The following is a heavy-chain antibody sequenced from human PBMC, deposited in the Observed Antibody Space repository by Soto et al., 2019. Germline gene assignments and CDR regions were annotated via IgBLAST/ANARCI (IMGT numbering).Heavy chain of an antibody. CDR3: AKDIRRTIYGDPFDY. J-gene: IGHJ4*02. V-gene: IGHV3-9*01. D-gene: IGHD4-17*01. CDR2: ISWNSGSI. Sequence: GGSLRLSCAASGFTFDDYAMHWVRQAPGKGLEWVSGISWNSGSIGYADSVKGRFTISRDNAKNSLYLQMNSLRAEDTALYYCAKDIRRTIYGDPFDYWGQGTLVTVSS. CDR1: GFTFDDYA.